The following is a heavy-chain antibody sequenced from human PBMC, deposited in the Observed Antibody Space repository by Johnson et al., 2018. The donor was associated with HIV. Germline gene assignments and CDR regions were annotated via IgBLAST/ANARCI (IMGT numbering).Heavy chain of an antibody. CDR3: ARDCRNSTSCLAFDI. CDR2: ISYDGSNK. Sequence: VQLVESGGGVVQPGRSLRLSCAASGFTYSGYPMHWVRQAPGKGLAWVAVISYDGSNKYYADSVKGRFTISRDNSKNTVFLQMNSLRAEDTALYYCARDCRNSTSCLAFDIWGQGTRVTVSS. J-gene: IGHJ3*02. CDR1: GFTYSGYP. D-gene: IGHD2/OR15-2a*01. V-gene: IGHV3-30*04.